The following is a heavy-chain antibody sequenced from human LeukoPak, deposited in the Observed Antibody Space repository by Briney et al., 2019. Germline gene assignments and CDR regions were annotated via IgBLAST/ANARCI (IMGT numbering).Heavy chain of an antibody. J-gene: IGHJ4*02. CDR2: ISGSNGNT. CDR3: ARYPYVGATRVAY. CDR1: GYTFSSYG. Sequence: ASVKVSCKASGYTFSSYGISWVRQAPGQGLEWMGWISGSNGNTNYAQKLQARVTMTTDTSTSTVYMELRSLRSDDTAVYYCARYPYVGATRVAYWGQGTLVTVSS. V-gene: IGHV1-18*01. D-gene: IGHD1-26*01.